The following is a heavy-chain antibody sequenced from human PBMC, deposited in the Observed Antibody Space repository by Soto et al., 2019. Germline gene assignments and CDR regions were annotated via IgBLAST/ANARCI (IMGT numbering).Heavy chain of an antibody. CDR3: ARDTGDGTFDF. Sequence: GASVKVSCKASGYTFSRYAMHWVRQAHGQRLEWMGWINAGYGNTKSSQKFQDRVTISRDTSASTAYMELTRLRSEDTAVYYCARDTGDGTFDFWGQGTLVTVSS. J-gene: IGHJ4*02. CDR2: INAGYGNT. CDR1: GYTFSRYA. V-gene: IGHV1-3*01. D-gene: IGHD7-27*01.